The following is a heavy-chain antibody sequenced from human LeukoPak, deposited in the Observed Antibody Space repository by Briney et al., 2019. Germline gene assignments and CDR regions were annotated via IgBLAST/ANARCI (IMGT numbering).Heavy chain of an antibody. CDR1: GFTVSGNY. V-gene: IGHV3-53*01. J-gene: IGHJ4*02. CDR2: IYSGGST. Sequence: GGSLRLSCAASGFTVSGNYMSWVRQAPGKGLEWVSVIYSGGSTYYADSVKGRFTISRDNSKNTLYLQMNSLGAEDTAVYYCAKGPDYDIDAFDYWGQGTLVTVSS. CDR3: AKGPDYDIDAFDY. D-gene: IGHD3-9*01.